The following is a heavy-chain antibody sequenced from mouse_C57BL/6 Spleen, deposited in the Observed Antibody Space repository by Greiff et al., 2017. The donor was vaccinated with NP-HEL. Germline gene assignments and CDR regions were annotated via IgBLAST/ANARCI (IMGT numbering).Heavy chain of an antibody. D-gene: IGHD1-1*01. V-gene: IGHV1-82*01. CDR2: IYPGDGDT. CDR3: AREGSSYGDFDY. Sequence: VQLQESGPELVKPGASVKISCKASGYAFSSSWMNWVKQRPGKGLEWIGRIYPGDGDTNYNGKFKGKATLTADKSSSTAYMQLSSLTSEDSAVYFCAREGSSYGDFDYWGQGTTLTVSS. CDR1: GYAFSSSW. J-gene: IGHJ2*01.